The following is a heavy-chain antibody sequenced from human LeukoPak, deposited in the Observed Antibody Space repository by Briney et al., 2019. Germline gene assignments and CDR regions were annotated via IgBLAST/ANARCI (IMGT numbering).Heavy chain of an antibody. D-gene: IGHD6-13*01. CDR1: GGSFSGYY. CDR2: IYYSGST. CDR3: AREAQHSTDY. V-gene: IGHV4-34*01. J-gene: IGHJ4*02. Sequence: SETLSLTCAVYGGSFSGYYWSWIRQPPGKGLEWIGSIYYSGSTYYNPSLKSRVTISVDTSKNQFSLKLSSVTAADTAVYYCAREAQHSTDYWGQGTLVTVSS.